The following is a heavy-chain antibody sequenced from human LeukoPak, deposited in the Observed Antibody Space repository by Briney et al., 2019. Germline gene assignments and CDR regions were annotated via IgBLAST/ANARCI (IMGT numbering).Heavy chain of an antibody. V-gene: IGHV4-39*07. J-gene: IGHJ6*03. CDR3: ATNGYYCMDV. Sequence: PSETLSLTCTVSGGSISSSSYYWGWIRQPPGKGLEWIGSIYYSGSTYYNPSLKSRVTISVDTSKNQFSLKLSSVTAADTAVYYCATNGYYCMDVWGKGTTVTVSS. CDR2: IYYSGST. D-gene: IGHD2-8*01. CDR1: GGSISSSSYY.